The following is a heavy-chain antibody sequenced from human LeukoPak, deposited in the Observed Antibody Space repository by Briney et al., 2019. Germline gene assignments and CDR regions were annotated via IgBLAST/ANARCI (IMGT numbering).Heavy chain of an antibody. V-gene: IGHV4-39*07. D-gene: IGHD6-13*01. CDR3: ARGKLQAAASRPWFDP. CDR2: IYYSGST. Sequence: SETLSLTCTVSGGSISSSSYYWGWIRQPPGKGLEWIGSIYYSGSTNYNPSLKSRVTISVDTSKNQFSLRLSSVTAADTAVYYCARGKLQAAASRPWFDPWGQGTLVTVSS. J-gene: IGHJ5*02. CDR1: GGSISSSSYY.